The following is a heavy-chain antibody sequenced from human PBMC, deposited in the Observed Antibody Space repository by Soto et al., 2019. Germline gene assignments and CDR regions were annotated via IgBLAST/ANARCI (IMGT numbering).Heavy chain of an antibody. CDR2: VYYGGAIFYSGNI. J-gene: IGHJ3*02. V-gene: IGHV4-39*01. CDR1: GDSISSSNSH. Sequence: SETLSLTCTVSGDSISSSNSHWGWTRQPPGKGLEYIGSVYYGGAIFYSGNIYYNPSLKSRVTISVDTSKNQFSLRLSSVTAADTGVYYCVRYDRINMKPYSPEGFHIWGQGTMVTVSS. D-gene: IGHD3-3*02. CDR3: VRYDRINMKPYSPEGFHI.